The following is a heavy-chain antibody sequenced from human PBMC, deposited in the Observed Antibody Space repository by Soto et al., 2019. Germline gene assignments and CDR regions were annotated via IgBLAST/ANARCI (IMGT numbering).Heavy chain of an antibody. CDR2: VSFDGNTR. Sequence: QVQVGESGGGVDQPGGSLSLSCVASGFAFRSHGMHWARQAPGKGPEWVAGVSFDGNTRNYADSVKGRFTISRDTSRNTLYLHMNSLRPEDTAVYYCARDVLPRYSGSRDSWGPGTQVTVSS. CDR3: ARDVLPRYSGSRDS. D-gene: IGHD6-19*01. CDR1: GFAFRSHG. J-gene: IGHJ5*01. V-gene: IGHV3-30*03.